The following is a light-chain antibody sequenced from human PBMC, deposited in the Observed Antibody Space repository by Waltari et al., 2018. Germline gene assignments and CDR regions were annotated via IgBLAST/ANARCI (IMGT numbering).Light chain of an antibody. V-gene: IGLV4-69*01. CDR3: QTGGHGTWV. CDR2: VNSDGSH. Sequence: QLVLTQSPSASASLGASVKLTCTLSSGHSSTIIAWPQQTPEKGPRYLMKVNSDGSHSKGDEIPDRFSGSSSGAERYLTISTVQSEDEADYYCQTGGHGTWVFGGGTKLTVL. J-gene: IGLJ3*02. CDR1: SGHSSTI.